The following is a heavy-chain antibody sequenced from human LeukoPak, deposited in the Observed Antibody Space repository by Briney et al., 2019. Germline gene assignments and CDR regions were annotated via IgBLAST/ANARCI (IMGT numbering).Heavy chain of an antibody. Sequence: GESLKISCKGSGYSFTSYWIGWVRQMPGKGLEWMGIIYPGDSDTRYSPSFQGQVTISADKSVNTAYLQWSSLKVSDTAMYYCARQISPDYYFDSSGYYHSNSHDVFDVWGQGTLVTVSS. CDR2: IYPGDSDT. CDR1: GYSFTSYW. J-gene: IGHJ3*01. V-gene: IGHV5-51*01. CDR3: ARQISPDYYFDSSGYYHSNSHDVFDV. D-gene: IGHD3-22*01.